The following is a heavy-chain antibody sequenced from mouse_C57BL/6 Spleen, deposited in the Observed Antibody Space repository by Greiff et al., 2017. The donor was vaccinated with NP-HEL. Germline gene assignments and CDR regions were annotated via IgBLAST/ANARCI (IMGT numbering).Heavy chain of an antibody. CDR1: GFTFSDYG. D-gene: IGHD2-4*01. Sequence: EVKLMESGGGLVKPGGSLKLSCAASGFTFSDYGMHWVRQAPEKGLEWVADISSGSSTIYYADTVKGRFTISRDNAKNTLFLQMASLRSEDTAMYYCAREDYDYFDYWGQGTTLTVSS. V-gene: IGHV5-17*01. CDR2: ISSGSSTI. J-gene: IGHJ2*01. CDR3: AREDYDYFDY.